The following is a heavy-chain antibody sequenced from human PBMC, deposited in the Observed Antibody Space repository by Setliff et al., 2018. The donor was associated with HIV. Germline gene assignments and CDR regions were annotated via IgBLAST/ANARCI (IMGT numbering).Heavy chain of an antibody. D-gene: IGHD6-19*01. J-gene: IGHJ4*02. CDR1: GGSISSGSYY. Sequence: PSETLSLTCTVSGGSISSGSYYWNWIRQPPGKGLEWIGYIYFSGSTYYNPSLKSRATISVDMSKNQFSLRLSSVTAADTAVYYCIIAYSSGWLAPMGFDSWGQGTLVTVSS. CDR3: IIAYSSGWLAPMGFDS. CDR2: IYFSGST. V-gene: IGHV4-61*01.